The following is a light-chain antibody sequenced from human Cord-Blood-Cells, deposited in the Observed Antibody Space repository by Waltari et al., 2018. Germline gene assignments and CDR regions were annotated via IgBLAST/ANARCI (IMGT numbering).Light chain of an antibody. CDR2: GAS. CDR3: QQYGSSQT. CDR1: QSVSSSY. Sequence: EMVLTQSPGTLSLSPGEGATLSCRASQSVSSSYLAWYQHKPGQAPRLLIYGASSRATGIPDRFSGSGSGTYFTLTISRLEPEDFAVYYCQQYGSSQTFGQGTKVEIK. V-gene: IGKV3-20*01. J-gene: IGKJ1*01.